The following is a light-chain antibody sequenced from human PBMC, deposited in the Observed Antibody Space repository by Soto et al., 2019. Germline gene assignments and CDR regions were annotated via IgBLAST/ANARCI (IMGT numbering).Light chain of an antibody. CDR3: SLYTSSTFYV. CDR2: AVS. J-gene: IGLJ1*01. CDR1: SSDVGYYNR. V-gene: IGLV2-18*01. Sequence: QSVLAQPPSVSGSPGQSVTISCTGTSSDVGYYNRVSWYQQPPGTAPKHLIYAVSNRPSWVPDRFSGSKSGNTASLTISGLQAEDEADYYCSLYTSSTFYVFGTGTKVTVL.